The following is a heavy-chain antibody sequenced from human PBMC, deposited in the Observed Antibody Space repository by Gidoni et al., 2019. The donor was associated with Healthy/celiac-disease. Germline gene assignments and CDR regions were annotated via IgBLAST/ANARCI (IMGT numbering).Heavy chain of an antibody. CDR1: GGSISSGGYY. D-gene: IGHD2-15*01. Sequence: QVQLQESGPGLVKPSQTLSLTCAVSGGSISSGGYYWSWIRQPPGKGLEWIGYIYYSGRTYYNPSLKSRVTISVDTSKNQFTLKLSSVTAADTAVYYCARAGDVICSGGSCYSNYFDYWGQGTLVTVSS. J-gene: IGHJ4*02. V-gene: IGHV4-30-4*01. CDR3: ARAGDVICSGGSCYSNYFDY. CDR2: IYYSGRT.